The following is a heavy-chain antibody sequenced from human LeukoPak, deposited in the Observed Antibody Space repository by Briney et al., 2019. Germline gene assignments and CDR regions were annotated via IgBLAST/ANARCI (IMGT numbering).Heavy chain of an antibody. CDR2: IRYDGGNK. CDR1: GFTFSSYG. D-gene: IGHD3-3*01. J-gene: IGHJ4*02. Sequence: GGSLRLSCAASGFTFSSYGMHWVRQAPGKGLEWVAFIRYDGGNKYYADSVKGRFTISRDNSKNTLYLQMNSLRAEDTAVYYCARGGYYDFWSGSTGFDYWGQGTLVTVSS. CDR3: ARGGYYDFWSGSTGFDY. V-gene: IGHV3-30*02.